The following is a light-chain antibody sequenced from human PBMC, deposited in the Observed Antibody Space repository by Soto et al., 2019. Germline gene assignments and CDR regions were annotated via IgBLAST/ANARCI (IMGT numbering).Light chain of an antibody. CDR1: SYNIGNNY. Sequence: QSVLTQPPSVSAAPGQKVTISCSGGSYNIGNNYVSWYQQLPGTAPKLLIYENNKRPSGIPDRFSGSKSGTSATLAITGLQTGDEADYYCGTCDRSLSGSGWVFGGGTKVTVL. CDR2: ENN. J-gene: IGLJ3*02. CDR3: GTCDRSLSGSGWV. V-gene: IGLV1-51*02.